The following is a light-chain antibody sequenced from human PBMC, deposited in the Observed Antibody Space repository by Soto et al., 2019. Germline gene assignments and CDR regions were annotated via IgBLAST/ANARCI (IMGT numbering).Light chain of an antibody. J-gene: IGKJ1*01. V-gene: IGKV3-20*01. CDR1: QSVSSTY. CDR3: QQYGSSWT. Sequence: EIVLTQSPGTLSLSPGERATLFCSASQSVSSTYLAWYQQKPGQAPRLLIYGASSRATGIPDRFSGSGSGTDFTLTISRLEPEDFAVYYCQQYGSSWTFGQGTKVDIK. CDR2: GAS.